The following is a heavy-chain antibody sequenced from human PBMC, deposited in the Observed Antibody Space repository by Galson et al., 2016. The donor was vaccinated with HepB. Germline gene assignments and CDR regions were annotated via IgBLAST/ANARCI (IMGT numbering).Heavy chain of an antibody. Sequence: SVKVSCKASGYTFNTYGVAWVRQAPGQGLEWMGIINPSGGSTTYAQKFQGRVTMTRDTSTSTVYMELSSLRFEDTAVYYCARDPSVLPVVGATIALDYWGQGTLVTVSS. D-gene: IGHD1-26*01. V-gene: IGHV1-46*02. J-gene: IGHJ4*02. CDR2: INPSGGST. CDR1: GYTFNTYG. CDR3: ARDPSVLPVVGATIALDY.